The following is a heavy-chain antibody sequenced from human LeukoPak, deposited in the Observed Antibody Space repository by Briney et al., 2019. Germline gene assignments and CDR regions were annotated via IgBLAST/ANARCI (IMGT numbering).Heavy chain of an antibody. J-gene: IGHJ4*02. CDR3: AKAHYDFWSGNDY. V-gene: IGHV3-23*01. D-gene: IGHD3-3*01. CDR1: GFTFSSYA. CDR2: ISGSGGST. Sequence: GGSLRLSCAASGFTFSSYAMSWVRQAPGKGLEWVSAISGSGGSTYYADSVKGRFTISRDNSKNTLYLQMNSLRAEGTAVYYCAKAHYDFWSGNDYWGQGTLVTVSS.